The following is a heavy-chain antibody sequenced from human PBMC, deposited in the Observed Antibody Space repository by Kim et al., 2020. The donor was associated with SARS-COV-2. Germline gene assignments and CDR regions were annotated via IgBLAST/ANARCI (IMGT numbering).Heavy chain of an antibody. CDR3: GRQIRQWLAYFDY. J-gene: IGHJ4*02. D-gene: IGHD6-19*01. V-gene: IGHV1-69*01. Sequence: AQKFQGRVTITADESTSTAYMELSSLRSEDTAVYYCGRQIRQWLAYFDYWGQGTLVTVSS.